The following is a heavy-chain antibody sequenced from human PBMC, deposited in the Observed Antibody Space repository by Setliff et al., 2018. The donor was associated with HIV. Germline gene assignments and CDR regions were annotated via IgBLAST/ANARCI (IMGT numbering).Heavy chain of an antibody. J-gene: IGHJ6*03. Sequence: PSETLSLTCTVSGGSISSGGYYGSWIRQHPGKGLEWIGYIYYSGGTYYNPSLKSRVTISVDTSKNQFSLKLSSVTAADTAVYYCARVPTNPDFYYYYMDVWGKGTTVTVSS. CDR3: ARVPTNPDFYYYYMDV. CDR2: IYYSGGT. V-gene: IGHV4-31*03. CDR1: GGSISSGGYY.